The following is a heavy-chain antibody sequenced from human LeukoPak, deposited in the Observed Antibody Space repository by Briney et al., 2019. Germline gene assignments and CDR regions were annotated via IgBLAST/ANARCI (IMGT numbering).Heavy chain of an antibody. V-gene: IGHV3-74*01. CDR3: ARDRMVGYYHYGMDV. CDR2: INSDGSST. Sequence: GGSLRLSCAASGFTFSNYWMNWVRQAPGKGLVWVSHINSDGSSTTYADSVKGRFTISRDNARNTLYLQMDSLRAEDTAVYYCARDRMVGYYHYGMDVWGQGTTVTVSS. CDR1: GFTFSNYW. D-gene: IGHD2-8*01. J-gene: IGHJ6*02.